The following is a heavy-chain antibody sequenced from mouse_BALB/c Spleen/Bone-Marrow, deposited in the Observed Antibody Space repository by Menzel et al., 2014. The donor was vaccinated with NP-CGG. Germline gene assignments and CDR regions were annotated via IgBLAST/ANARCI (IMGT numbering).Heavy chain of an antibody. CDR1: GFSVTGYG. CDR2: IWGDGST. CDR3: ARSFTTVVATPFDY. J-gene: IGHJ2*01. D-gene: IGHD1-1*01. Sequence: VKLMESGPGLVAPSQSLSITCTVSGFSVTGYGVNWVRQPPGKGLEWLGMIWGDGSTDYNSVLKSRLNISKDNSKSQVFLKMNSLQTDDTARYYCARSFTTVVATPFDYWGQGTTLTVSS. V-gene: IGHV2-6-7*01.